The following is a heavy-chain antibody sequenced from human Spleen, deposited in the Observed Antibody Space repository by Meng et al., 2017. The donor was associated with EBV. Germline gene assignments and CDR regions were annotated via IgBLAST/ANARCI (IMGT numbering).Heavy chain of an antibody. CDR2: INPGGGST. Sequence: QVDVVQFGAGVKKPGASVKVSCKASGYTFITYYIHWVRQVPGQGFEWMGIINPGGGSTNDAQKFQSRVTMTRDTSTSTVYMELSSLRSADTAVYYCARGIAVTGYYYYYGMDVWGQGTTVTVSS. V-gene: IGHV1-46*01. CDR3: ARGIAVTGYYYYYGMDV. CDR1: GYTFITYY. J-gene: IGHJ6*02. D-gene: IGHD6-19*01.